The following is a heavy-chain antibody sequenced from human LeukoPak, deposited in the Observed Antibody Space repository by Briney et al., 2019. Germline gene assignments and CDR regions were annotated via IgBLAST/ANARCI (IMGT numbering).Heavy chain of an antibody. CDR3: AKDRGSGTYNSYGMDV. D-gene: IGHD5-12*01. CDR1: GFTFSSYG. J-gene: IGHJ6*02. CDR2: MSNDGSNK. Sequence: GGTLRLSCAASGFTFSSYGMQWVREAPGKGLEWVALMSNDGSNKYYEDSVKGRFTISRDNSKNTLYRQMDSLRAEDTAVYYCAKDRGSGTYNSYGMDVWGQGTTVTVSS. V-gene: IGHV3-30*18.